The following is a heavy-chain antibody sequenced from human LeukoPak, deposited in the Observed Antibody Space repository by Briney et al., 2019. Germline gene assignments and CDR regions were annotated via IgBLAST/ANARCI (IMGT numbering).Heavy chain of an antibody. CDR1: GGSVSNISYY. CDR2: IYFPGTT. J-gene: IGHJ4*02. D-gene: IGHD6-13*01. V-gene: IGHV4-39*01. CDR3: ARHSSLYGTFHN. Sequence: SETLSLSRTVSGGSVSNISYYWGWVRQPPGKGLEWIGSIYFPGTTNYNPSLKSRVTISIDTAKNQFSLKLTAVTAADTAVYYCARHSSLYGTFHNWGQGTLVTVSS.